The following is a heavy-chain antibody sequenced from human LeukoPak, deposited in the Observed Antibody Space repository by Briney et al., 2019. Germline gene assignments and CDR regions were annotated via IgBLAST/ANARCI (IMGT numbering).Heavy chain of an antibody. CDR2: INYSGST. CDR1: GGSVSSTSYY. V-gene: IGHV4-39*07. CDR3: ARAAMNLDGYNWWYFDY. Sequence: PSETLSLTCTVSGGSVSSTSYYWGWIRQPPGKGLEWIGSINYSGSTYYSASLKSRVTISVDTSKNQFSLQLNSVTAADTAVYYCARAAMNLDGYNWWYFDYWGQGTLVTVSS. J-gene: IGHJ4*02. D-gene: IGHD5-24*01.